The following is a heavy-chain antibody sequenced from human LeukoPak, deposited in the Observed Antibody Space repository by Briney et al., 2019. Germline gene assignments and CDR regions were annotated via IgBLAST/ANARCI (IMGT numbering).Heavy chain of an antibody. CDR3: AKAWTYDSSGHDY. CDR1: GFTFSSYG. V-gene: IGHV3-30*02. D-gene: IGHD3-22*01. J-gene: IGHJ4*02. CDR2: IRYDGSNK. Sequence: GGSLRLSCAASGFTFSSYGMHWVRQAPGKGLEWVAFIRYDGSNKYYADSVKGRFTISRDNSKNTLYLQMNSLRAEDTAVYYCAKAWTYDSSGHDYWGQGTLVTVSS.